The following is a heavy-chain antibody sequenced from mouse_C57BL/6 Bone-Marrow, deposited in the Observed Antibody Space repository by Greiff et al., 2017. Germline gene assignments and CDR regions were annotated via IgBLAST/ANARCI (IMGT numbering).Heavy chain of an antibody. CDR3: ARVFITTVIDY. J-gene: IGHJ2*01. Sequence: EVMLVESVAELVRPGASVKLSCTASGFNIKNTYMHWVKQRLEQGLEWIGRIDPANGNTKYAQKFQGKATITADTSANTAYLQLSSLTSADTDIDYCARVFITTVIDYWGQGTTLTVSS. V-gene: IGHV14-3*01. CDR1: GFNIKNTY. D-gene: IGHD1-1*01. CDR2: IDPANGNT.